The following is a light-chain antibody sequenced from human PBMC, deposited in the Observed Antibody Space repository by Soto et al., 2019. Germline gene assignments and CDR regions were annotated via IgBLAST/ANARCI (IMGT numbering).Light chain of an antibody. CDR1: SCNIGAGYD. Sequence: QSVLTQTPSVSGAPGQKITMSCTGSSCNIGAGYDVHWYQQVPGAAPRLLIYADNNRPSGVPDRFSASKSGTSASLAITGLQGEDEANYYCQSYDTSLSGAMFGAGTKLTVL. CDR2: ADN. V-gene: IGLV1-40*01. CDR3: QSYDTSLSGAM. J-gene: IGLJ3*02.